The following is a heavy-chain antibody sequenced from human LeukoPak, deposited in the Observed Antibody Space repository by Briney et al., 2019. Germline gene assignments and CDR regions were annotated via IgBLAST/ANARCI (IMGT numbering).Heavy chain of an antibody. CDR3: ARGPDSGFTFDP. J-gene: IGHJ5*02. CDR1: AFTCSSYS. CDR2: ISSSSSYI. Sequence: GGALRFSSASSAFTCSSYSMNWVRQAPGKGLKSVSSISSSSSYIYYADSVKGRFTISRDNAKNSLYLQMNSLRAEDTAVYYCARGPDSGFTFDPWGQGTLVTVSS. V-gene: IGHV3-21*01. D-gene: IGHD3-22*01.